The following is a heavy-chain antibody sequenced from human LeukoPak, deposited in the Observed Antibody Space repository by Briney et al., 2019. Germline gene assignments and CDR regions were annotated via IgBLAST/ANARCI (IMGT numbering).Heavy chain of an antibody. J-gene: IGHJ4*02. Sequence: PGGSLRLSCAASGFTFSSYGMHWVRQAPGKGLEWVAFIRYDGSNKYYADSVKGRFTISRDNSKNTLYLQMNSLRAEDTAVYYCARDRHPDSSSWWGVWGTFDYWGQGTLVTVSS. V-gene: IGHV3-30*02. CDR3: ARDRHPDSSSWWGVWGTFDY. CDR2: IRYDGSNK. CDR1: GFTFSSYG. D-gene: IGHD6-13*01.